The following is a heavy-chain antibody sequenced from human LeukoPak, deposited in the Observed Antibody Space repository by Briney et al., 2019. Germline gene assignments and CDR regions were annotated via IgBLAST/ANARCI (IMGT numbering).Heavy chain of an antibody. Sequence: SVKVSCKASGGTFSSYAISWVRQAPGQGLEWMGGILPIFGTANYAQKFQGRVTITTDESTSTAYMELSSLRSEDTAVYYCASSGRDYYGSDHFDYWGQGTLVTVSS. CDR2: ILPIFGTA. V-gene: IGHV1-69*05. CDR3: ASSGRDYYGSDHFDY. CDR1: GGTFSSYA. J-gene: IGHJ4*02. D-gene: IGHD3-10*01.